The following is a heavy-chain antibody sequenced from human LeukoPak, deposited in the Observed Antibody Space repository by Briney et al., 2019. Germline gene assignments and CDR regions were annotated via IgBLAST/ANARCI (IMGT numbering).Heavy chain of an antibody. CDR2: IFPSGGEI. D-gene: IGHD2-8*02. J-gene: IGHJ4*02. V-gene: IGHV3-23*01. Sequence: GGSLRLSCAASGFTFSTFAMIWVRQPPGKGLEWVSSIFPSGGEIHYADSVRGRFTISRDNSKSTLSLQMYSLRAEDTAIYYCATYRQVLLPFESWGQGTLVTVSS. CDR1: GFTFSTFA. CDR3: ATYRQVLLPFES.